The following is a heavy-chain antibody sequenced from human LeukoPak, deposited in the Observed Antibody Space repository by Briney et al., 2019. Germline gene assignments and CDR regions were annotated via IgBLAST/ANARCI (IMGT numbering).Heavy chain of an antibody. V-gene: IGHV4-34*01. Sequence: SETLSLTCAVYGGSFSGYYWSWIRQPTGKGLEWIREINHSGSTNYNPSLKSRVTISVDTSKNQFSLKLSSVTAADTAVYYCARVRRGSGYYYSWFDPWGQGTLVTVSS. D-gene: IGHD3-22*01. CDR1: GGSFSGYY. CDR3: ARVRRGSGYYYSWFDP. J-gene: IGHJ5*02. CDR2: INHSGST.